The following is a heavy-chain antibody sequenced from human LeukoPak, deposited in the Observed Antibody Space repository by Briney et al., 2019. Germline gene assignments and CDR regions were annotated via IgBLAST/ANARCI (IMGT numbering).Heavy chain of an antibody. CDR3: ARGTLEHCSGASCYPLDS. J-gene: IGHJ5*01. Sequence: GGSLRLSCAASGFTFSNYAMSWVRQTPGRGLECVSVVTGSGGDTYYTGSVNGRFTISRDNSKNTLYLQMNSLRAEDTAVYYCARGTLEHCSGASCYPLDSWGQGTLVTVSS. D-gene: IGHD2-15*01. V-gene: IGHV3-23*01. CDR1: GFTFSNYA. CDR2: VTGSGGDT.